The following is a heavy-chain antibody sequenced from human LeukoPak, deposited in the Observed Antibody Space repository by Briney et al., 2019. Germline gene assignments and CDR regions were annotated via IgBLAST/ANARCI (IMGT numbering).Heavy chain of an antibody. CDR1: GFTFSSYA. D-gene: IGHD2-2*01. Sequence: GGSLRLSCAASGFTFSSYAMSWVRQAPGKGLEWVSAISGSSVSTYYAASVKGRFTISRDNSKNTLYLQMNSLRAEDTAVYYCARATRLGYCSSSSCYAHNDYWGQGTLVTASS. J-gene: IGHJ4*02. CDR2: ISGSSVST. CDR3: ARATRLGYCSSSSCYAHNDY. V-gene: IGHV3-23*01.